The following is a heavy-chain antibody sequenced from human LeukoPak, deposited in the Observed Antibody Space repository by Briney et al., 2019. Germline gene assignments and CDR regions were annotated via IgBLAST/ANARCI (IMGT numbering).Heavy chain of an antibody. CDR1: GYSISSGYY. Sequence: SETLSLTCTVSGYSISSGYYWGWIRQPPGKGLEWIGSIFHSGSTYYNPSLKSRVTISVDTSKNQFSLKLSSVTAADTAVYYCARRAYYYGSGSYYNKDYWGQGTLVTVSS. CDR2: IFHSGST. J-gene: IGHJ4*02. CDR3: ARRAYYYGSGSYYNKDY. V-gene: IGHV4-38-2*02. D-gene: IGHD3-10*01.